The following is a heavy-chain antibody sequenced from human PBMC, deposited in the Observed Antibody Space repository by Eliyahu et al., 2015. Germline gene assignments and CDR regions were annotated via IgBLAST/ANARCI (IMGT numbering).Heavy chain of an antibody. CDR3: VESGGGGSSSSGY. J-gene: IGHJ4*02. D-gene: IGHD3-10*01. Sequence: QVQLVESGGGVVQPGTSLRLSCAAXXFTFSTHFLHWVPQAPGKGLEWVAVISYDGINKYYADSVKGRFSISRDNSKSTLYLQMNSLRTEDTAVYYCVESGGGGSSSSGYSGQGTLVTVSS. CDR2: ISYDGINK. CDR1: XFTFSTHF. V-gene: IGHV3-30-3*01.